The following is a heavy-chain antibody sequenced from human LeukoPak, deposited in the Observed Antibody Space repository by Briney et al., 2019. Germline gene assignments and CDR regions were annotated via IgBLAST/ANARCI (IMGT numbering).Heavy chain of an antibody. CDR1: GFTFGDYG. D-gene: IGHD3/OR15-3a*01. V-gene: IGHV3-49*04. Sequence: PGGSLRLSCTVSGFTFGDYGMSWVRQAPGKGLEWVGFIRSKGYGGTTENAASVKGRFTISRDDSKSIAYLQMNSLKTEDTAVYYCTRGTYYFDSWGQGTLVTVSS. J-gene: IGHJ4*02. CDR2: IRSKGYGGTT. CDR3: TRGTYYFDS.